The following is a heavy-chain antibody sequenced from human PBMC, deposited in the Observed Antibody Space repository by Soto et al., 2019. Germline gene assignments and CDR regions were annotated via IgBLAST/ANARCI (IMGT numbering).Heavy chain of an antibody. CDR3: ASDGDGYPV. CDR2: IKRDGSEK. Sequence: GGSLRLSCAASGFTFRRSRMRWVRQAPGKGLEWVANIKRDGSEKYYADAVKGRSTLSRDNVENSLYLEMTNLRGEVTAVYYCASDGDGYPVRGLGTVVTVSS. D-gene: IGHD1-1*01. V-gene: IGHV3-7*01. CDR1: GFTFRRSR. J-gene: IGHJ4*02.